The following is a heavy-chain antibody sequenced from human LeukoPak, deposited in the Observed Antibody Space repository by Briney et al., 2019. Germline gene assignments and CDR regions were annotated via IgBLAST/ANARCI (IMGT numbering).Heavy chain of an antibody. J-gene: IGHJ5*02. CDR2: ISAYNGNT. CDR1: GYTFTSYG. V-gene: IGHV1-18*01. Sequence: GASVKVSFKASGYTFTSYGISWVRQAPGQGLEWMGWISAYNGNTNYAQKLQGRVTMTTDTSTSTAYMELRSLRSDDTAVYYCARFYYGSGSYYYNWFDPWGQGTLVTVSS. D-gene: IGHD3-10*01. CDR3: ARFYYGSGSYYYNWFDP.